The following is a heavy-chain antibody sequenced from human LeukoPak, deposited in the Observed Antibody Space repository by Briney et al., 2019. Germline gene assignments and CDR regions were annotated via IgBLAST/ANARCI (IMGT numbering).Heavy chain of an antibody. CDR3: AKNGDRGAYCSGGSCYPYYYYNMDV. CDR2: ISSTVGTA. V-gene: IGHV3-23*01. Sequence: GSLRLSCAASGFTFSSFGMSWVRQAPEKGLEWVSAISSTVGTAYYADSVKGRFTISRDNSKNTLYLQMNSLRAEDTAIYYCAKNGDRGAYCSGGSCYPYYYYNMDVWGKGTTVTISS. J-gene: IGHJ6*03. D-gene: IGHD2-15*01. CDR1: GFTFSSFG.